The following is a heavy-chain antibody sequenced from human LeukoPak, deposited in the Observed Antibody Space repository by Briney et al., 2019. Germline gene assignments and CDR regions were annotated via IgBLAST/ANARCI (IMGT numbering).Heavy chain of an antibody. CDR1: GFTVSSNY. CDR2: IYSGGST. V-gene: IGHV3-66*01. J-gene: IGHJ4*02. Sequence: SGGSLTLSCAASGFTVSSNYMSWVRQAPGKGLEWVSDIYSGGSTYYADSVKGRFTISRDNSKNTLYLQMNSLRAEDTAVYYCAREGYYDSRSYFDYWGQGTLVTVSS. D-gene: IGHD3-22*01. CDR3: AREGYYDSRSYFDY.